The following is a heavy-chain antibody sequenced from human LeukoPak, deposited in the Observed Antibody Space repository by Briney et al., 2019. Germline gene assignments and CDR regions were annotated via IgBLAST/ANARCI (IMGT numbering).Heavy chain of an antibody. CDR3: VRGAGGPRNYVLDY. V-gene: IGHV3-74*01. CDR1: GFTFSGYW. J-gene: IGHJ4*02. D-gene: IGHD3-10*02. Sequence: GGSLRLSCVASGFTFSGYWMHWVRQAPGMGLVWVSRLNSDGTTINYADSVKGRFTISRDNAKNTVYLQMSGPRDDDTALYFCVRGAGGPRNYVLDYWDQGALVSVSS. CDR2: LNSDGTTI.